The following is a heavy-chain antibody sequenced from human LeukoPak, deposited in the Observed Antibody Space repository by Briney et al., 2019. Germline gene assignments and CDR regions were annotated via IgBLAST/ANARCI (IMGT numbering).Heavy chain of an antibody. V-gene: IGHV3-30*02. CDR2: IRYDGSNK. D-gene: IGHD4-17*01. CDR1: GFTFSSYG. J-gene: IGHJ6*03. Sequence: GGSLRLSCAASGFTFSSYGMHWVRQAPGKGLEWVAFIRYDGSNKYYADSVKGRFTISRDNAKNSLYLQMNSLRAEDTAVYYCARSPKPTTSAAYYYYYMDVWGKGTTVTVSS. CDR3: ARSPKPTTSAAYYYYYMDV.